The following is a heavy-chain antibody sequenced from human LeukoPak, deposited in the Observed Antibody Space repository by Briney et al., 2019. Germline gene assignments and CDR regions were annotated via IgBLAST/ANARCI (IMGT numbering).Heavy chain of an antibody. D-gene: IGHD6-13*01. CDR3: AKGGSSWSEIDY. CDR1: GFTFSSYA. Sequence: GGSLRLSCAASGFTFSSYAMSWVRQAPGKGLEWVSGISGSGGHTYYADSVKGRVTISRDNSKNTLYLQMNSLRAEDTAVYYCAKGGSSWSEIDYWGQGTLVTVSS. J-gene: IGHJ4*02. V-gene: IGHV3-23*01. CDR2: ISGSGGHT.